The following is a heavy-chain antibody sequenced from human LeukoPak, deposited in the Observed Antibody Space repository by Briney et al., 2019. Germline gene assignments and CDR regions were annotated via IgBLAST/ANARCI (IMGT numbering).Heavy chain of an antibody. CDR3: AKPTKEGSSWYWWFDP. V-gene: IGHV3-74*01. Sequence: GGSLRLSCAASGFTFSSYWMHWVRQAPGKGLVWVSRINNDGSSTSYADSVKGRFTISRDNAKNTLYLQMNSLRAEDTAVYYCAKPTKEGSSWYWWFDPWGQGTLVTVSS. J-gene: IGHJ5*02. CDR1: GFTFSSYW. CDR2: INNDGSST. D-gene: IGHD6-13*01.